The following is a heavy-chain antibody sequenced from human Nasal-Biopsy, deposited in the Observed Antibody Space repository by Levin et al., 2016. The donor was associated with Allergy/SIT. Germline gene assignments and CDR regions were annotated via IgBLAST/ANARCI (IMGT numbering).Heavy chain of an antibody. D-gene: IGHD1-14*01. Sequence: GESLKISCVASGITLSSNGFHWVRQAPGKGLEWVGFISFDGSHKYHADSVKGRFTISRDNSRNTLYLQMKALRTEDTALYYCAKDLEAPRGQNEPWGMDVWGQGTTVTV. J-gene: IGHJ6*02. CDR3: AKDLEAPRGQNEPWGMDV. CDR1: GITLSSNG. CDR2: ISFDGSHK. V-gene: IGHV3-30*18.